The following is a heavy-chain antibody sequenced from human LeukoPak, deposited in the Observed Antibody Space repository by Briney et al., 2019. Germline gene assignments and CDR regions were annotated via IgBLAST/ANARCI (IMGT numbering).Heavy chain of an antibody. Sequence: ASVKVSCKASGYTFTGYYMHWVRQAPGQGLEWMGWINPNSGNTGYAQKFQGRVTITRNTSISTAYMELSSLRSEDTAVYYCARTHDYGDSFFDYWGQGTLVTVSS. CDR3: ARTHDYGDSFFDY. V-gene: IGHV1-8*03. D-gene: IGHD4-17*01. CDR1: GYTFTGYY. J-gene: IGHJ4*02. CDR2: INPNSGNT.